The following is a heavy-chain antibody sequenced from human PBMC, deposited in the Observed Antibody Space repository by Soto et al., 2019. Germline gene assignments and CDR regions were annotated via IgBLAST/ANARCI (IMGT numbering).Heavy chain of an antibody. J-gene: IGHJ4*02. V-gene: IGHV5-10-1*01. CDR3: ARGFEYSSSRAVGDY. Sequence: GESLKISCKGSGYSFTSYWISWVRQMPGKGLEWMGRIDPSDSYTNYSPSFQGHVTISADKSISTAYLQWSSLKASDTAMYYCARGFEYSSSRAVGDYWGKGTLVTVSS. CDR2: IDPSDSYT. D-gene: IGHD6-6*01. CDR1: GYSFTSYW.